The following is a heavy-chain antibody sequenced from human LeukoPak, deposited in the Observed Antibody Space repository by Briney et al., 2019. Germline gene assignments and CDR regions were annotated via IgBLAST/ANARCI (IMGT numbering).Heavy chain of an antibody. CDR2: ISYDGSNK. D-gene: IGHD3-22*01. CDR1: GFTFSSYA. Sequence: SLRLSCAASGFTFSSYAMHWVRQAPGKGLEWVAVISYDGSNKYYADSVKGRFTISRDNSKNTLYLQMNSLRAEDTAVYYCARDMIVVVISNWFDPWGQGTLVTVSS. V-gene: IGHV3-30-3*01. CDR3: ARDMIVVVISNWFDP. J-gene: IGHJ5*02.